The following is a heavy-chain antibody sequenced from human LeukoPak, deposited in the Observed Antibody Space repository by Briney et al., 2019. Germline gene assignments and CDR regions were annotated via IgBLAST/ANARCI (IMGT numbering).Heavy chain of an antibody. V-gene: IGHV4-30-2*01. J-gene: IGHJ4*02. CDR1: GGSISSGGYY. CDR2: IYHSGST. D-gene: IGHD1-26*01. Sequence: SETLSLTCTVSGGSISSGGYYWSWIRQPPGKGLEWIGYIYHSGSTYYNPSLKSRVTISVDRSKNQFSLKLSSVTAADTAVYYCARDGGIVGARGISYFDYWGQGTLVTVSS. CDR3: ARDGGIVGARGISYFDY.